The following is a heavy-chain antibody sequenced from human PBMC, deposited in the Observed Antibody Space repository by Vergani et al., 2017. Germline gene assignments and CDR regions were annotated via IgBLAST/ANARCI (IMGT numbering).Heavy chain of an antibody. Sequence: QVQLVESGGGVVQPGRSLRLSCAASGFTFSSYGMHWVRQAPGKGLEWVAVIWYDGSNKYYADSVKGRFTISRDNSKNTLYLQMNSLRAEDTAVYYCARVGQRGYSYGYLYWGQGTLVTVSS. CDR2: IWYDGSNK. D-gene: IGHD5-18*01. J-gene: IGHJ4*02. CDR3: ARVGQRGYSYGYLY. CDR1: GFTFSSYG. V-gene: IGHV3-33*01.